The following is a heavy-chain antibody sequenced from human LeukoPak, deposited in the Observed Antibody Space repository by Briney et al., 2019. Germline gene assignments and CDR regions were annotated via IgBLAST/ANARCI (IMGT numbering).Heavy chain of an antibody. CDR2: IYSGGST. CDR3: ARGGGSGSYYTEFDP. V-gene: IGHV3-53*01. CDR1: GFMFDQYT. Sequence: GGSLRLSCRTSGFMFDQYTMSWVRQAPGKGLEWVSLIYSGGSTYYADSVKGRFTMSRDDSKNTLYLQMNSLRAGDTAVYYCARGGGSGSYYTEFDPWGQGTLVTVSS. D-gene: IGHD3-10*01. J-gene: IGHJ5*02.